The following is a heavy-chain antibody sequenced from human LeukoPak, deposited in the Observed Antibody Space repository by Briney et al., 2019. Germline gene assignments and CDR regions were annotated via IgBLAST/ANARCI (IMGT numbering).Heavy chain of an antibody. D-gene: IGHD3-10*01. J-gene: IGHJ3*02. CDR3: RARGVAFDI. V-gene: IGHV3-15*01. CDR1: GFTFSDYY. Sequence: PGGSLRLSCAASGFTFSDYYMSWTRQAPGKGLEWVGRIKSKTDGGTTDYAAPVKGRFTISRDDSKNTLYLQMNSLKTEDTAVYYCRARGVAFDIWGQGTMVTVSS. CDR2: IKSKTDGGTT.